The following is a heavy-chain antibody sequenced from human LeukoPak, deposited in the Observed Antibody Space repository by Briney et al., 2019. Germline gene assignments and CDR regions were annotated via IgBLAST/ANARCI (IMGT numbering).Heavy chain of an antibody. Sequence: GGSLRLSCAASGFTFSSYAVSWVRQAPGKGLEWVSAISGSGGSTYYADSVKGRFTISRDNSKYTVNLQMSSLSADDMAVYFCARATSYYDNSASGYWGQGTLVTVSS. V-gene: IGHV3-23*01. CDR1: GFTFSSYA. CDR2: ISGSGGST. J-gene: IGHJ4*02. CDR3: ARATSYYDNSASGY. D-gene: IGHD3-16*01.